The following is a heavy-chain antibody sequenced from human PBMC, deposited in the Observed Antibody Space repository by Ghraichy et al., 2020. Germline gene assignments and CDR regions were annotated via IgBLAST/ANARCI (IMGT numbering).Heavy chain of an antibody. CDR2: ISYDGSNK. V-gene: IGHV3-30*04. Sequence: SCAASGFTFSSYAMHWVRQAPGKGLEWVAVISYDGSNKYYADSVKGRFTISRDNSKNTLYLQMNSLRAEDTAVYYCARDRYGDFDYWGQGTLVTVSS. D-gene: IGHD4-17*01. CDR1: GFTFSSYA. J-gene: IGHJ4*02. CDR3: ARDRYGDFDY.